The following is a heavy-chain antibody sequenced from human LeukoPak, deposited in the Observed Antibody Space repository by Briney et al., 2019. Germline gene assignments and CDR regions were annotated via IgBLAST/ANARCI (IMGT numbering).Heavy chain of an antibody. V-gene: IGHV1-8*01. CDR2: MNPNSGNT. CDR3: ARRRRSGDNWFDP. CDR1: GYTFTSYD. D-gene: IGHD2-15*01. Sequence: ASVTVSCKASGYTFTSYDIHWVRQATGQELEWMGWMNPNSGNTGYAQKFQGRVTLTRNHSISTAYMELSSLGSEDTAVYYCARRRRSGDNWFDPWGQGTLVTVSS. J-gene: IGHJ5*02.